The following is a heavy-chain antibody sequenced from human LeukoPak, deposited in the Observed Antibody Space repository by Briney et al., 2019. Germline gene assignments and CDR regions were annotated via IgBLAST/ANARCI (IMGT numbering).Heavy chain of an antibody. V-gene: IGHV2-5*02. CDR3: AHRLVLYGDYGEDAFDI. J-gene: IGHJ3*02. CDR1: GFSLSTSGVG. CDR2: IYWDDDK. D-gene: IGHD4-17*01. Sequence: SGPTLVNPTQTLTLTCTFSGFSLSTSGVGVGWIRQPPGKALEWLALIYWDDDKRYSPSLKSRLTITKDTSKNQVVLTMTNMDPVDTATYYCAHRLVLYGDYGEDAFDIWGQGTMVTVSS.